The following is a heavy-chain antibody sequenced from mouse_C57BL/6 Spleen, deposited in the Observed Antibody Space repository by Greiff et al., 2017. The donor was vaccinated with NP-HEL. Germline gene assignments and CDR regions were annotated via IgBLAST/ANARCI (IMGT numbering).Heavy chain of an antibody. Sequence: EVKLMESGGGLVKPGGSLKLSCAASGFTFSDYGMHWVRQAPEKGLEWVAYISSGSSTIYYADTVKGRFTISRDNAKNTLFLQMTSLRSEDTAMYYCANHYYGSSSYAMDYWGQGTSVTVSS. J-gene: IGHJ4*01. CDR2: ISSGSSTI. CDR3: ANHYYGSSSYAMDY. D-gene: IGHD1-1*01. CDR1: GFTFSDYG. V-gene: IGHV5-17*01.